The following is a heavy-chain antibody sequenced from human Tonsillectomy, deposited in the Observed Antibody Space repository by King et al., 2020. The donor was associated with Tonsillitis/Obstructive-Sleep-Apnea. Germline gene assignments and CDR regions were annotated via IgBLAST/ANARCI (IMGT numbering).Heavy chain of an antibody. CDR1: GFTFSNYA. Sequence: VQLVESGGGLVQPGGSLRLSCAASGFTFSNYAMNCVRQAPGKGLEWVSGISGSGVSTYYAVSLKGRLTISRDHSKNTLYLQINSRRAEDTAVYYCAKGRGASSTSCYNYWGQGTLVTVSS. D-gene: IGHD2-2*02. V-gene: IGHV3-23*04. CDR2: ISGSGVST. J-gene: IGHJ4*02. CDR3: AKGRGASSTSCYNY.